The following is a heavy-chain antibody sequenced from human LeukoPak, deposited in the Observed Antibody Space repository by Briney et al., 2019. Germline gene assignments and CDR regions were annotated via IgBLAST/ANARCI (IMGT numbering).Heavy chain of an antibody. J-gene: IGHJ4*02. CDR3: ARESRGYSYGQYYFDY. CDR1: GGTFSSYA. V-gene: IGHV1-69*04. Sequence: SVKVSCKASGGTFSSYAISWVRQAPGQGLEWMGRIIPILGIANYAQKFQGRVTITADKSTSTAYMELSSLRSEDMAVYYCARESRGYSYGQYYFDYWGQGTLVTVSS. D-gene: IGHD5-18*01. CDR2: IIPILGIA.